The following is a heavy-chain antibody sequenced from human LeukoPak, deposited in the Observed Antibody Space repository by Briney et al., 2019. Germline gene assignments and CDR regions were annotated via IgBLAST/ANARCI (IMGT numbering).Heavy chain of an antibody. V-gene: IGHV3-30*18. CDR2: ISYDGSNK. J-gene: IGHJ4*02. CDR1: GFTFSSYG. CDR3: AKDRLLGYFDY. Sequence: PGGSLRLSCAASGFTFSSYGMHWVRQAPGKGLEWVAVISYDGSNKYYADSVKGRFTISRDNSKNTLYLQMNSLRAEDTAVYYCAKDRLLGYFDYWGQGTLVTVSS. D-gene: IGHD3-10*01.